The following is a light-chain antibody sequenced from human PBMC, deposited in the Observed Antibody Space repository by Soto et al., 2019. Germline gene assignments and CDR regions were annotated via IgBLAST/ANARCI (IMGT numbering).Light chain of an antibody. J-gene: IGKJ4*01. CDR1: QSVSSN. CDR3: QQYNNFLT. CDR2: GAS. Sequence: EIVMTQSPATLSVSPGERATLSCRASQSVSSNLAWYQQKPGQAPRLLIYGASTRATGIPARFSGSGSGTEFTLTISSLQSEDFAFYYCQQYNNFLTFGGGTKVEIK. V-gene: IGKV3-15*01.